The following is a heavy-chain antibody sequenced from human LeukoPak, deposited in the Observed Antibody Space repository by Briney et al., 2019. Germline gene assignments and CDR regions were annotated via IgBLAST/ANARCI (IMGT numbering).Heavy chain of an antibody. CDR3: AKEELKLRVTIFGVVIN. J-gene: IGHJ4*02. V-gene: IGHV3-23*01. D-gene: IGHD3-3*01. CDR2: ISGSGGTT. Sequence: GGSLRLSCAASGFTFSSYAMSWVRQAPGKGLEWVSAISGSGGTTYYADSVEGRFTISRDNAKNTLYLQMNSLRAEDTAVYYCAKEELKLRVTIFGVVINWGQGTLVTVSS. CDR1: GFTFSSYA.